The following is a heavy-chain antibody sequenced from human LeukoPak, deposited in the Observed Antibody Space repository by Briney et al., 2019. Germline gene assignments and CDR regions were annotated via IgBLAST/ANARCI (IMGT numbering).Heavy chain of an antibody. V-gene: IGHV4-59*08. Sequence: SETLSLTCTVSVGSISSYYWSWIRQPPGKGLEWIGYIYYSGSTNYNPSLKSRVTISVDTSKNQFSLKQSSVTAADTAVYYCATTYGYSSGWYPAFDIWGQGTMVTVSS. D-gene: IGHD6-19*01. CDR3: ATTYGYSSGWYPAFDI. CDR2: IYYSGST. CDR1: VGSISSYY. J-gene: IGHJ3*02.